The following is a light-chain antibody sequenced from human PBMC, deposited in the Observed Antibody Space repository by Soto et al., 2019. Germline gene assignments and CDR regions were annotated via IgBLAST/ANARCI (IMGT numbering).Light chain of an antibody. CDR2: DAS. CDR1: QDITNQ. V-gene: IGKV1-33*01. CDR3: QKHDGAPY. J-gene: IGKJ3*01. Sequence: DIQMTQSPSSLSASVGDTVTITCQASQDITNQLNWYQQKPGKAPNLLIYDASQLATGVPSMISGRGAGAFSPPISSMLSAEVMVTYCRQKHDGAPYFGPGTKVDFK.